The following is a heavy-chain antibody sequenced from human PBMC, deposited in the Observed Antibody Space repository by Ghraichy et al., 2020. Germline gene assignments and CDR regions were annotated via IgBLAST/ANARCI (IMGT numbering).Heavy chain of an antibody. D-gene: IGHD6-13*01. CDR2: IYTSGST. Sequence: SQTLSLTCTVSGGSISSGSYYWSWIRQPTGKGLEWIGRIYTSGSTNYNPSLKSRVTMSVDTSKNQFSLKLSSVTAADTAVYYCAGPLMSSSWSTWGQGTLVTVSS. CDR3: AGPLMSSSWST. J-gene: IGHJ4*02. V-gene: IGHV4-61*02. CDR1: GGSISSGSYY.